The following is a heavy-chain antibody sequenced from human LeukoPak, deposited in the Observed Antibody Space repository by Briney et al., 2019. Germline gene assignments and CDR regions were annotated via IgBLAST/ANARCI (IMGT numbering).Heavy chain of an antibody. Sequence: PSETLSLTCAVYGGSFSGYYWSWIRQPPGKGLEWIGEINHSGSTNYNPSLKRRVTISVDTSKNQFSLKLSSVTAADTAVYYCASLKRRGYYYYGMDVWGQGTTVTVSS. CDR1: GGSFSGYY. V-gene: IGHV4-34*01. CDR2: INHSGST. D-gene: IGHD5-24*01. J-gene: IGHJ6*02. CDR3: ASLKRRGYYYYGMDV.